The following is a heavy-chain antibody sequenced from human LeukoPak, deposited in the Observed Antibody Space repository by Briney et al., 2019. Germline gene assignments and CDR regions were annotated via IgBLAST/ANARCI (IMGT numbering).Heavy chain of an antibody. D-gene: IGHD3-10*01. V-gene: IGHV3-23*01. Sequence: GGALRLSCAASGFTFSSYPTSWARQAPGKGLEWVSTISGSCGGTYYADSAKGRFTLSRDNSMSTLYLQMNSLRAEDTAVYYCAKDVESGRSADYWGQGTLVTVSS. CDR3: AKDVESGRSADY. CDR1: GFTFSSYP. CDR2: ISGSCGGT. J-gene: IGHJ4*02.